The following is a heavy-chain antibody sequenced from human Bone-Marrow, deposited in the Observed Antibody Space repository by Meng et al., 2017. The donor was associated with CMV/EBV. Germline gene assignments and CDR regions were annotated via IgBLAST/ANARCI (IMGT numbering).Heavy chain of an antibody. J-gene: IGHJ6*02. CDR1: GGSFNVYY. V-gene: IGHV4-34*01. D-gene: IGHD3-10*01. Sequence: SQTLSLTCAVYGGSFNVYYWSWIRQPPGKGLEWIGEINHSGSTNYNPSLKSRVTISVDTSKNQFSLKLSSVTAADTAVYYCARGRRRYYVGSGSQGGYGMDVWGQGTTVTVSS. CDR2: INHSGST. CDR3: ARGRRRYYVGSGSQGGYGMDV.